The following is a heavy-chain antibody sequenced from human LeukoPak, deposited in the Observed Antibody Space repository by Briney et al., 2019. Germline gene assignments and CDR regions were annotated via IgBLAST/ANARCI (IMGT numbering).Heavy chain of an antibody. V-gene: IGHV3-33*01. D-gene: IGHD6-13*01. CDR2: IWYDGSNK. CDR3: ARDSSSWLSYYFDY. J-gene: IGHJ4*02. CDR1: GFTFSSYG. Sequence: GRSLRLSCAASGFTFSSYGMHWVRQAPGKGLEWVAVIWYDGSNKYYADSAKGRFTISRDNSKNTLYLQMNSLRAEDTAVYYCARDSSSWLSYYFDYWGQGTLVTVSS.